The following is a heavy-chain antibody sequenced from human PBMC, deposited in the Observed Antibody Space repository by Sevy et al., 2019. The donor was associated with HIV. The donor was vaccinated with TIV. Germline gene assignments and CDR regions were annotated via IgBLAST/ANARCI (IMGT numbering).Heavy chain of an antibody. V-gene: IGHV3-30*04. Sequence: GGSLRLSCAGSGFTFSSYDMHWVRQAPGKGLEWVAVTSHDGKYNNYPDSGKVRFTISRDNFKNTLYLQMNSLRVEDTAVYFCARLFSCGGDCYYLDYWGQGALVTVSS. CDR1: GFTFSSYD. J-gene: IGHJ4*02. CDR3: ARLFSCGGDCYYLDY. D-gene: IGHD2-21*02. CDR2: TSHDGKYN.